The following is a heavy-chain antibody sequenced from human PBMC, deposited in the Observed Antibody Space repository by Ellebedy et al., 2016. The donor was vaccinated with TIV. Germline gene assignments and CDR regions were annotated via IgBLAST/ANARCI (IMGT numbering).Heavy chain of an antibody. CDR2: IIPIFSIE. V-gene: IGHV1-69*02. Sequence: AASVKVSCKASGETFSSYSISWVRQAPGQGLEWMGRIIPIFSIENYAHKFQGRVTIAADTSTSTVYMELSSLRSEDTAVYYCAIMTAVAGPFDYWGQGTLVTVSS. CDR3: AIMTAVAGPFDY. J-gene: IGHJ4*02. CDR1: GETFSSYS. D-gene: IGHD6-19*01.